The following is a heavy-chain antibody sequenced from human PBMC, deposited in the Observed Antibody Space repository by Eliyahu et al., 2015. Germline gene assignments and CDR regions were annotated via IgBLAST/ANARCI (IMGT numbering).Heavy chain of an antibody. D-gene: IGHD1-14*01. CDR3: ASGQSHSLFDY. J-gene: IGHJ4*02. V-gene: IGHV3-30*03. CDR2: ISNDGSNR. CDR1: GFTFSRXA. Sequence: QVQLVESGGGVVQPGRSLRLSCAASGFTFSRXAMYWVRXAPGKGLEWVAVISNDGSNRHYADSVKGRFSISRDNSKNTLYLQMNSLRAEDTAVYYCASGQSHSLFDYWGQGALVTVSS.